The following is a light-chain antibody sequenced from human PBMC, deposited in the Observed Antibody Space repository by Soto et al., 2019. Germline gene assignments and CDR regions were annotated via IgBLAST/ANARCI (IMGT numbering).Light chain of an antibody. J-gene: IGKJ3*01. Sequence: EIVMTQSPATLSVSPGERATLSCRASQSVGSHLAWYQQRPGQTPRLLIYGASYRATGIPARFSGSGSGTDFTLSISSLQSEDFAVYYCQQYDNWPPFTFGPGTKGDIK. CDR1: QSVGSH. CDR3: QQYDNWPPFT. CDR2: GAS. V-gene: IGKV3-15*01.